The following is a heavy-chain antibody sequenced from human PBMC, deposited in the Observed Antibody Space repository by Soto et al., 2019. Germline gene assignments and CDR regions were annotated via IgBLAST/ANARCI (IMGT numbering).Heavy chain of an antibody. Sequence: GGALRPSLAAPGFPICSYALSWVPQAPGKGLEWVSAISGSGGSTYYADSVKGRFTISRDNSKNTLYLQMNSLRAEDTAVYYCAKAPVRNAFDIWGQGTMVTVSS. J-gene: IGHJ3*02. CDR3: AKAPVRNAFDI. V-gene: IGHV3-23*01. CDR1: GFPICSYA. D-gene: IGHD3-16*02. CDR2: ISGSGGST.